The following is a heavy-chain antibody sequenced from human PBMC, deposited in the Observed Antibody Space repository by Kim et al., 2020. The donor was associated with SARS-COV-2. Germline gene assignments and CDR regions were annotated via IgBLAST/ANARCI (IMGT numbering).Heavy chain of an antibody. J-gene: IGHJ6*02. V-gene: IGHV3-30*18. Sequence: GGSLRLSCAASGFTFSSYGMHWVRQAPGKGLEWVAVISYDGSNKYYADSVKGRFTIFRDNSKNTLYLQMNSLRAEDTAVYYCAKVISIGYYYDSSGYYYPNYYYGMDVWGQGTTVTVSS. CDR1: GFTFSSYG. CDR3: AKVISIGYYYDSSGYYYPNYYYGMDV. D-gene: IGHD3-22*01. CDR2: ISYDGSNK.